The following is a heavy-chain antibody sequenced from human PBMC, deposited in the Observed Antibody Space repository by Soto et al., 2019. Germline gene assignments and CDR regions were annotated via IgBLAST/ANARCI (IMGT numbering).Heavy chain of an antibody. D-gene: IGHD2-2*01. Sequence: QVQLVQSAAEVKKPGSSVKVSCKASGGTFSSYAISWVRQAPGQGLERMGGIIPISDTTNYAQKFQGRVTITADEATSTAYMELSSLRSEDTAVYYCARSQGSSTSLEIYYYYYYGMDVWGQGTTVTVSS. V-gene: IGHV1-69*01. CDR3: ARSQGSSTSLEIYYYYYYGMDV. CDR2: IIPISDTT. CDR1: GGTFSSYA. J-gene: IGHJ6*02.